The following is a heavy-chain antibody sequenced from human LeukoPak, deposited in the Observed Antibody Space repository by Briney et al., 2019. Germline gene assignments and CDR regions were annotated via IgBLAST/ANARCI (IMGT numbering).Heavy chain of an antibody. CDR3: ARVNEGEYYYGSGSYGLDY. CDR1: GFTFSSYA. V-gene: IGHV3-30*04. J-gene: IGHJ4*02. CDR2: ISYDGSNK. Sequence: PGGSLRLSCAASGFTFSSYAMHWVRQAPGKWLEWVAVISYDGSNKYYADSVKGRFTISRDNSKNTLYLQMNSLRAEDTAVYYCARVNEGEYYYGSGSYGLDYWGQGTLVTVSS. D-gene: IGHD3-10*01.